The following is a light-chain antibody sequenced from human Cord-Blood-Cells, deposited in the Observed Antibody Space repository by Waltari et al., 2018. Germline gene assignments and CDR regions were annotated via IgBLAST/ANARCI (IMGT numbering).Light chain of an antibody. Sequence: QSALTQPASVSGSPGQSITISCTGPSSDVGSYTLLSWYQQHPGKAPKLMIYEVSKRPSGVSNRFSGSKSGNTASLTISGLQAEDEADYYCCSYAGSSTYVFGTGTKVTVL. CDR3: CSYAGSSTYV. V-gene: IGLV2-23*02. J-gene: IGLJ1*01. CDR2: EVS. CDR1: SSDVGSYTL.